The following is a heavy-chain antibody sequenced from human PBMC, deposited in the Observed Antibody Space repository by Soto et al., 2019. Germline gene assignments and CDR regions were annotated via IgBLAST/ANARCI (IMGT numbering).Heavy chain of an antibody. CDR3: ARMDSSLEHFGLDV. Sequence: QVQLQESGPGLVKPSETLSLACSVSGDSISAYYWSWIRQPPGKGLEWIGYVSHSGSTNYNPSLKSRVTISLATSKSQFSLNLSSVTAAATAMYYCARMDSSLEHFGLDVWGQGTTVTVSS. J-gene: IGHJ6*02. D-gene: IGHD3-22*01. CDR2: VSHSGST. V-gene: IGHV4-59*01. CDR1: GDSISAYY.